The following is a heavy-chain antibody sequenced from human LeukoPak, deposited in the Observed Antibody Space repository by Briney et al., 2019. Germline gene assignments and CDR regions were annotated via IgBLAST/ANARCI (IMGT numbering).Heavy chain of an antibody. CDR2: IRNGGSNK. CDR1: RFTFSSYG. J-gene: IGHJ4*02. D-gene: IGHD3-16*01. V-gene: IGHV3-30*02. Sequence: GVSLTLSCAASRFTFSSYGMQWVRQAPGEGLVGVAFIRNGGSNKYYAYSVKGRFTISRENGNNTLYLNINSTRAEDTAVYCCAKDVSARMIGDIDYWGPGNPGTVS. CDR3: AKDVSARMIGDIDY.